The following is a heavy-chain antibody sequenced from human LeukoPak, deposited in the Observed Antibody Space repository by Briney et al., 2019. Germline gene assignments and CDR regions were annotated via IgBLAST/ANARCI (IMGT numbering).Heavy chain of an antibody. V-gene: IGHV3-15*01. J-gene: IGHJ6*03. CDR1: GFTFSNAW. CDR3: TTVSPDSSGYDYYYYYMDV. CDR2: IKSKTDGGTT. D-gene: IGHD3-22*01. Sequence: GGSLRLSCAASGFTFSNAWMSWVRQAPGKGLEWVGRIKSKTDGGTTDYAAPVKGRFTISRDDSKNTLYLQMNSLKTEDTAVYYCTTVSPDSSGYDYYYYYMDVWGKGTTVTVSS.